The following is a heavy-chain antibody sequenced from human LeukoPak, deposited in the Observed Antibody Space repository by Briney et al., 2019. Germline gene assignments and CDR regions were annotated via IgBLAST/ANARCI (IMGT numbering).Heavy chain of an antibody. CDR1: GYTFTSDY. D-gene: IGHD2-15*01. CDR2: VHSSGGVI. Sequence: GASVKVSCKASGYTFTSDYMNWVRQAPGQGLEWMGIVHSSGGVIKYAQEFQDRLTVTRDTSTSTIYMELSSLRSEDTAVYYCARVLPPEGLYIDCWGQGTLVTVSS. CDR3: ARVLPPEGLYIDC. V-gene: IGHV1-46*01. J-gene: IGHJ4*02.